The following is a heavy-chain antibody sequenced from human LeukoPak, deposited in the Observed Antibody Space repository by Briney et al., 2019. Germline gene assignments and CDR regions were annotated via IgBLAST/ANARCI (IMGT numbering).Heavy chain of an antibody. CDR2: ISSSSSYI. D-gene: IGHD6-19*01. CDR1: GFTFSNDW. V-gene: IGHV3-21*01. Sequence: GGSLRLSCVASGFTFSNDWMNWVRQAPGKGLEWVSSISSSSSYIYYADSVKGRFTISRDNAKNSLYLQMNSLRAEDTAVYYCARSRGSGWLFDYWGQGTLVTVSS. CDR3: ARSRGSGWLFDY. J-gene: IGHJ4*02.